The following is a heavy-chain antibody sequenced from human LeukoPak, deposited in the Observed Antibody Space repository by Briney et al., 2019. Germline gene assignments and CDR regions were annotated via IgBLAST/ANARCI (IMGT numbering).Heavy chain of an antibody. CDR3: ASAFTYVRLGDH. CDR2: TNLHGTAV. J-gene: IGHJ4*02. V-gene: IGHV3-74*01. CDR1: GLSFSSYR. Sequence: PGGSLRLSCAVSGLSFSSYRMHWVRQAPGKGLVWVARTNLHGTAVDYADSVRGRFTISRDNAKNTLFLQMNSLRAEDTAVYYCASAFTYVRLGDHWGQGTLVTVSS. D-gene: IGHD3-16*01.